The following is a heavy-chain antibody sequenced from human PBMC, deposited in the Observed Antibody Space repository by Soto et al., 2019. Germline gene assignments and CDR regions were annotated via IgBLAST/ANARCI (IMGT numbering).Heavy chain of an antibody. Sequence: VSGPTPGEPTQTLTLTCTFSGFSLSTTGVGVSWIRQPPGKALEWLALIYWHDDKRYSPSLKSRLTITKDTSKNQVVLTMTNMDPVDTATYYCAHRGGAAVGLYYFDYWGQGALVTVSS. CDR1: GFSLSTTGVG. CDR2: IYWHDDK. V-gene: IGHV2-5*01. CDR3: AHRGGAAVGLYYFDY. J-gene: IGHJ4*02. D-gene: IGHD6-13*01.